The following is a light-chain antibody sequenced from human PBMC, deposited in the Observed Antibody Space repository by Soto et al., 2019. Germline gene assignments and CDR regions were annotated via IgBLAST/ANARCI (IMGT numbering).Light chain of an antibody. J-gene: IGLJ1*01. CDR3: CSYAGRYTFV. V-gene: IGLV2-14*01. CDR2: QVT. CDR1: TRDIAGYNY. Sequence: SALTQPASVSGPLGQSITISCTGTTRDIAGYNYISWYQQLPGKVPKLLIYQVTIRPSGISNRFSGSKSGNTASLTISGLQAEDEADYYCCSYAGRYTFVFGSGTKVTVL.